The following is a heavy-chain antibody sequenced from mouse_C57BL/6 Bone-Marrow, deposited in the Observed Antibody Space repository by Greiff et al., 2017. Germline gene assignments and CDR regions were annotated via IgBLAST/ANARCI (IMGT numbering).Heavy chain of an antibody. D-gene: IGHD1-1*01. CDR1: GFSLTSYG. Sequence: QVQLKESGPGLVAPSQSLSITCTVSGFSLTSYGVDWVRQPPGKGLEWLGVIWGGGSTNYNSALMSRLSISKDNSKSQVFLKMNSLQTDDTAMYYCAKHGKDITTVVDTGYFDVWGTGTTVTVSS. J-gene: IGHJ1*03. V-gene: IGHV2-9*01. CDR3: AKHGKDITTVVDTGYFDV. CDR2: IWGGGST.